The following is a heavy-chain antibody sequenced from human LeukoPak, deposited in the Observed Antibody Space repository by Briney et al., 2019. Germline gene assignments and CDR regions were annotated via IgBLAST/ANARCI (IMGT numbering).Heavy chain of an antibody. J-gene: IGHJ4*02. D-gene: IGHD1-26*01. CDR3: ATALAYSGSYYALNY. CDR2: FYPEDGET. Sequence: ASVKVSCKVSGYTLTELSMHWVRQAPGKGLEWMGGFYPEDGETIYAQKFQGRVTMTEDTSTDTAYMELSSLRSEDTAVYYCATALAYSGSYYALNYWGQGTLVTVSS. V-gene: IGHV1-24*01. CDR1: GYTLTELS.